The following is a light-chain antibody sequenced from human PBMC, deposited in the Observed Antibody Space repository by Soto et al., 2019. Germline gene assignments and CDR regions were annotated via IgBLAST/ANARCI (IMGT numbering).Light chain of an antibody. V-gene: IGKV1-5*01. CDR1: QSISNW. CDR3: QQYNSYSWT. J-gene: IGKJ1*01. CDR2: DAS. Sequence: IQMTQSPSTLPASVGDRVTITFRASQSISNWLAWYQRKPGKAPKLLIYDASSLESGVPSRFSGSGSGTEFTLPISSLQPDDFATYYCQQYNSYSWTFGQGTKVDIK.